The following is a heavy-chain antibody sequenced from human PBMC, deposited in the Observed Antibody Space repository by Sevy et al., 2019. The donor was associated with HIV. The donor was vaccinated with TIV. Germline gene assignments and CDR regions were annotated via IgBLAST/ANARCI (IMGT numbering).Heavy chain of an antibody. V-gene: IGHV1-18*01. CDR3: ARDLGSYYYDSSGYLYYFDY. D-gene: IGHD3-22*01. Sequence: ASVKVSCKASGYTFTSYGISWVRQAPGQGLERMGWISAYNGNTNYAQKLQGRVTMTTDTSTSTAYMELRSLRSDDTAVYYCARDLGSYYYDSSGYLYYFDYWGQGTLVTVSS. J-gene: IGHJ4*02. CDR1: GYTFTSYG. CDR2: ISAYNGNT.